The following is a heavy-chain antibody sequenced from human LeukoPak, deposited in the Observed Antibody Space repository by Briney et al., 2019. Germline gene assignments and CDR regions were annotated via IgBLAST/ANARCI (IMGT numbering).Heavy chain of an antibody. J-gene: IGHJ3*02. CDR3: ARDFRPALGTFDI. CDR1: GGSISSGSYY. CDR2: IYTSGST. V-gene: IGHV4-61*02. Sequence: SQTLSLTCTVSGGSISSGSYYWSWIRQPAGKGLEWIGRIYTSGSTNYNPSLKSRVTISVDTSKNQFSLKLSSVTAADTAVYYCARDFRPALGTFDIWGQGTMVTVSS.